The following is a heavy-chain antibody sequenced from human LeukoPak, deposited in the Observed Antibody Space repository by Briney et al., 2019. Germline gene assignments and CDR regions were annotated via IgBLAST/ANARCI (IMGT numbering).Heavy chain of an antibody. D-gene: IGHD1-1*01. CDR1: IFVFSEYY. Sequence: GVLRLSCEPSIFVFSEYYMHWVRLAPGKGLEWLAVITNDGSRQFYADSVKGRFTVSRDNSKSLLFLQMESLRHDDTGIYYCAKGRRTGFVDYWGQGALVTVSS. J-gene: IGHJ4*02. CDR3: AKGRRTGFVDY. CDR2: ITNDGSRQ. V-gene: IGHV3-30*18.